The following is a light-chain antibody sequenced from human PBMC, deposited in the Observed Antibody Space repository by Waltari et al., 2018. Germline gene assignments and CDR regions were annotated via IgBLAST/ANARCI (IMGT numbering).Light chain of an antibody. V-gene: IGKV4-1*01. CDR1: QSVLYSSNNKTY. CDR3: QQYYSTPPYT. Sequence: DIVMTQSPDSLAVSLGESATINCKSSQSVLYSSNNKTYVAWYQQKPGQPPKLLIYWASTRESGVPDRFSGSGSGTDFTLTISSLQAEDVAVYYCQQYYSTPPYTFGQGTKLEIK. CDR2: WAS. J-gene: IGKJ2*01.